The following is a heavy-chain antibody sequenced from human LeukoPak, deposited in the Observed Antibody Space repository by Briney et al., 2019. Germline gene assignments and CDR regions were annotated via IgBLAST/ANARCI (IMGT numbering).Heavy chain of an antibody. Sequence: ASVKVSCKASGYTFTSYDINWVRQATGQGLEWMGWMNPNSGNTSYAQKFQGRVTMTRNTSISTAYMELSSLRSEDTAVYYCARVRGTMVRGVIYYWGQGTPVTVSS. V-gene: IGHV1-8*01. J-gene: IGHJ4*02. CDR3: ARVRGTMVRGVIYY. CDR1: GYTFTSYD. CDR2: MNPNSGNT. D-gene: IGHD3-10*01.